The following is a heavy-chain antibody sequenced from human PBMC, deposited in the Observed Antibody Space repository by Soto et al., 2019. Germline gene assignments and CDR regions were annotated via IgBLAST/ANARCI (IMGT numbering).Heavy chain of an antibody. J-gene: IGHJ3*02. CDR2: IYYSGST. Sequence: PSQTLSLTCTFSGGSISSWRYYLCGIRQPPGKGLEWIGNIYYSGSTNYNPSLKSRVTISVDTSKNQFSLKLSSVTAADTAVYYCARHGDGYNFQFAFDIWGQGTMVTVSS. CDR3: ARHGDGYNFQFAFDI. D-gene: IGHD5-12*01. CDR1: GGSISSWRYY. V-gene: IGHV4-39*01.